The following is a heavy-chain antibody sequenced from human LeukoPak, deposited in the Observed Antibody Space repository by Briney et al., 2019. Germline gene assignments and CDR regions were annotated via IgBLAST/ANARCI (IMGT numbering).Heavy chain of an antibody. Sequence: GGSLRLSCAASGFTVSSNYMSWVRQAPGKGLEWVSVIYSGGSTYYADSVKGRFTISRDNSKNTLYLQMNSLRAEDTAVYYCAKGDNWNQEAFDYWGQGTLVTVSS. CDR1: GFTVSSNY. D-gene: IGHD1-20*01. CDR2: IYSGGST. CDR3: AKGDNWNQEAFDY. J-gene: IGHJ4*02. V-gene: IGHV3-53*01.